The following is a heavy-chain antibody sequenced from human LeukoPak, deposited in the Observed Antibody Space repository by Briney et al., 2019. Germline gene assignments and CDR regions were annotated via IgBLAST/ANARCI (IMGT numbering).Heavy chain of an antibody. J-gene: IGHJ4*02. V-gene: IGHV3-9*01. CDR2: ISWNSGSI. CDR1: GFTFSSYA. D-gene: IGHD2-2*01. CDR3: AAGCSSTSCYSSFDY. Sequence: PGGSLRLSCEASGFTFSSYAMSWVRQAPGKGLEWVSGISWNSGSIGYADSVKGRFTISRDNAKNSLYLQMNSLRAEDTALYYCAAGCSSTSCYSSFDYWGQGTLVTVSS.